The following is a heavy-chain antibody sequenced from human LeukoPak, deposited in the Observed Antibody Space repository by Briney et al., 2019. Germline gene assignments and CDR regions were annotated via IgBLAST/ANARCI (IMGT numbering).Heavy chain of an antibody. Sequence: ASVKVSCKASGYTFTSYAMNWVRQAPGQGLEWMGWLNTNTGNPTYAQGFTGRFVFSLDTSVSTAYLQISSLKAEDTAVYYCARAGGGRYDFWSGQNWFDPWGQGTLVTVSS. D-gene: IGHD3-3*01. V-gene: IGHV7-4-1*02. J-gene: IGHJ5*02. CDR2: LNTNTGNP. CDR1: GYTFTSYA. CDR3: ARAGGGRYDFWSGQNWFDP.